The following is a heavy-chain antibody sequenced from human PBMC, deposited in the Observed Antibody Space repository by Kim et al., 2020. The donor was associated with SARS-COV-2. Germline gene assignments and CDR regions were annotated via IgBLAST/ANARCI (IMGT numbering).Heavy chain of an antibody. V-gene: IGHV4-4*02. CDR2: IYHSGKI. CDR3: ARDRCYSTSCYQSPHDI. CDR1: GGSVSSNNW. Sequence: SETLSLTCAVSGGSVSSNNWWNWVRQSPERGLEWIGEIYHSGKINYNPSLESRVTISLDTSKNQFSLDLRSVTAADTAVYYCARDRCYSTSCYQSPHDIWGQGNRVTVS. J-gene: IGHJ3*02. D-gene: IGHD2-2*01.